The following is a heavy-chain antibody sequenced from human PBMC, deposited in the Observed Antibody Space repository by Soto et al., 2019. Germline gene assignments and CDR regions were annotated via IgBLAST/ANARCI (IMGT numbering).Heavy chain of an antibody. V-gene: IGHV4-34*02. J-gene: IGHJ4*02. Sequence: QVQLQQWGAGLLKPSETLSLTCAVYGGSFSGYYWSWIRQPPGKGLEWIGEINHSGSTIYNPSLGSRDTISLDPSKNQFSLNLSSVTAADTAVYYCARVQWFGMDGRYWGQGTLVTVSS. CDR3: ARVQWFGMDGRY. CDR1: GGSFSGYY. CDR2: INHSGST. D-gene: IGHD3-10*01.